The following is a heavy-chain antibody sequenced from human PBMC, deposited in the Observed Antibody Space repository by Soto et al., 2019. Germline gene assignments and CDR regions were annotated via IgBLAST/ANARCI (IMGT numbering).Heavy chain of an antibody. Sequence: GGSLRLSCAASGFTVSSNYMSWVRQAPGKGLEWVSVIYSGGSTYYADSVKGRFTISRDNSENTLYIKMNSLRAEDTAVYYCAKDTYYHDTTGFYIFDSWGQGT. CDR1: GFTVSSNY. CDR2: IYSGGST. V-gene: IGHV3-66*01. D-gene: IGHD3-22*01. J-gene: IGHJ4*02. CDR3: AKDTYYHDTTGFYIFDS.